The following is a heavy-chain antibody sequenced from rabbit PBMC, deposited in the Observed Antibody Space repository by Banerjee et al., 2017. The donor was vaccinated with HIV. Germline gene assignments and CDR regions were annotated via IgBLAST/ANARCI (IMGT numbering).Heavy chain of an antibody. CDR3: ARDETDDAGYNYRL. CDR2: ILSDSRALT. Sequence: QSLEESGGDLVKPGASLTLTCTASGFSFSSNAMCWVRQAPGKGPEWIAWILSDSRALTAYASWAKGRFTISKTSSTTVTLQMTSLTAADTATYFCARDETDDAGYNYRLWGQGTLVTVS. V-gene: IGHV1S40*01. J-gene: IGHJ4*01. CDR1: GFSFSSNA. D-gene: IGHD7-1*01.